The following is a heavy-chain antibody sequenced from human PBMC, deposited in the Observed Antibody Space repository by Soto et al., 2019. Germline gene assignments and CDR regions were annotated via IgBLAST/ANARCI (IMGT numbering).Heavy chain of an antibody. CDR1: GGSISSGGYS. J-gene: IGHJ4*02. V-gene: IGHV4-30-2*02. Sequence: SETLSLTCAVSGGSISSGGYSWSWIRQPPGKGLEWIGYMYHSGSTYYNPSLKSRVTISIDTSKNQFSLKLSSVTAADTAVYYCARHKGSSSWYPLDYWGQGALVTVSS. D-gene: IGHD6-13*01. CDR3: ARHKGSSSWYPLDY. CDR2: MYHSGST.